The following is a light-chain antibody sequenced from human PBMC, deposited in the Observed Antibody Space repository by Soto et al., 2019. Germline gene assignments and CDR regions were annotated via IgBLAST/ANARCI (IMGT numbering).Light chain of an antibody. V-gene: IGLV6-57*04. CDR1: SGSIASNY. J-gene: IGLJ2*01. Sequence: NFMLTQPHSVSESPGKTVTISCTRSSGSIASNYVQWYQQRPGSAPTTVIYEDNQRPSGVPDRFSGSIDSSSNSASLTISGLKTEDEADYYCQSYDSNKRVFGGGTKLT. CDR2: EDN. CDR3: QSYDSNKRV.